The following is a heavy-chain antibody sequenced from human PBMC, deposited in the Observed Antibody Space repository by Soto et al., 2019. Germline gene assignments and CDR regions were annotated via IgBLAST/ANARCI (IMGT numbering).Heavy chain of an antibody. J-gene: IGHJ3*02. CDR1: GYTFSSYG. D-gene: IGHD3-22*01. CDR3: ARAPYYYDSRALNSRLAFDI. V-gene: IGHV1-18*01. Sequence: WASVKVSCKASGYTFSSYGITWVRQAPGQGLEWMGWISAYNGNTNYAQKFQDRVTMTTDTSTNTAYMELRSLRSDDAAVYYCARAPYYYDSRALNSRLAFDIWGQGTLVTVSS. CDR2: ISAYNGNT.